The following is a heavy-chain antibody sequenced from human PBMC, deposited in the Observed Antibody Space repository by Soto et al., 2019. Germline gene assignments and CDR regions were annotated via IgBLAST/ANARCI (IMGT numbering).Heavy chain of an antibody. CDR2: IYYSGST. D-gene: IGHD3-22*01. Sequence: SQTLSLTCTVSGGSISSSSYYWGWIRQPPGKGLEWIGSIYYSGSTYYNPSLKSRVTISVDTSKNQFSLKLSSVTAADTAVYYCARIPGRHGRVVIKNYYYYYYMDVWGKGTTVTVSS. V-gene: IGHV4-39*01. J-gene: IGHJ6*03. CDR3: ARIPGRHGRVVIKNYYYYYYMDV. CDR1: GGSISSSSYY.